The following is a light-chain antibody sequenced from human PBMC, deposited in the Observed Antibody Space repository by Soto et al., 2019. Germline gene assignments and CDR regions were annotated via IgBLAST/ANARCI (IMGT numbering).Light chain of an antibody. J-gene: IGLJ1*01. V-gene: IGLV2-23*02. CDR3: CSFVAGTTFYV. CDR2: EVS. CDR1: SSDVATYNL. Sequence: QSALTQPASVSGCPGQSITISCTGISSDVATYNLVSWYQQRPGKGPKLIIYEVSKRPSGVSNRFSGSKSGNTASLTISGLQAEDEADSYCCSFVAGTTFYVFAIRTKVTVL.